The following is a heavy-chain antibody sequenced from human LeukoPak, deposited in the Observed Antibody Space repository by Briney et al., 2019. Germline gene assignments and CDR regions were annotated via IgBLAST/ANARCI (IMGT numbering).Heavy chain of an antibody. Sequence: GESLKISCKGSAYSFSNYWIGWVRQIPGEGLEWMAIIYPGDSDTRYSPSFLGQVTISADKSISTAYLQWSSLKASDTAMYYCACNVEMATITYFDYWGQGTLVTVSS. CDR2: IYPGDSDT. CDR1: AYSFSNYW. CDR3: ACNVEMATITYFDY. J-gene: IGHJ4*02. V-gene: IGHV5-51*01. D-gene: IGHD5-24*01.